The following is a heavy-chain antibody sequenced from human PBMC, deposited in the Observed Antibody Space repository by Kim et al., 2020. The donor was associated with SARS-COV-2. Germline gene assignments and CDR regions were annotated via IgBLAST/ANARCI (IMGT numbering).Heavy chain of an antibody. Sequence: GGSLRLSCAASGFTFSSYGMHWVRQAPGKGLEWVAVIWYDGSNKYYADSVKGRFTISRDNSKNTLYLQMNSLRAEDTAVYYCATGYCSSTSCYTGDFDYWGQGTLVTVSS. CDR3: ATGYCSSTSCYTGDFDY. CDR1: GFTFSSYG. CDR2: IWYDGSNK. V-gene: IGHV3-33*01. J-gene: IGHJ4*02. D-gene: IGHD2-2*02.